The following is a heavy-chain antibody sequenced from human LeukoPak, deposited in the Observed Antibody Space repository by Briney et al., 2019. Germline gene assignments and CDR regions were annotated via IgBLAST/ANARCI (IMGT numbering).Heavy chain of an antibody. D-gene: IGHD2-2*01. CDR3: AKLGCSSTSCYFDAFDI. CDR1: GFTFDDYA. J-gene: IGHJ3*02. Sequence: PGGSLRLSCAASGFTFDDYAMHWVRQAPGKGLEWVSLISWDGGSTYYADSVKGRFTISRDNSKNSLYLQMNSLRAEDTALYYCAKLGCSSTSCYFDAFDIWGQGTMVTVSS. CDR2: ISWDGGST. V-gene: IGHV3-43D*03.